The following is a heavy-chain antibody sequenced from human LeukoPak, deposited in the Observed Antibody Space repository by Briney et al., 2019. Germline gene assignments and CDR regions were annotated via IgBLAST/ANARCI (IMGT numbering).Heavy chain of an antibody. CDR2: ISGDGGST. Sequence: GGSLRLSCAASGFTVSSNYMSWVRQAPGKGLEWVSIISGDGGSTYYADSVKGRFTISRDNSKNTLYVQMNSLRAEDTAVYYCAKTRQRFPYGDTDYWGQGTLVTVSS. CDR3: AKTRQRFPYGDTDY. V-gene: IGHV3-23*01. CDR1: GFTVSSNY. D-gene: IGHD4-17*01. J-gene: IGHJ4*02.